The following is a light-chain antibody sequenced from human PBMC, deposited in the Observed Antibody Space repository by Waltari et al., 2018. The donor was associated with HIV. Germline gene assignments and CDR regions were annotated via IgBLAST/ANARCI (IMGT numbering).Light chain of an antibody. V-gene: IGLV1-47*01. CDR2: RNN. J-gene: IGLJ2*01. CDR1: RSNLARHY. Sequence: QSVLTQPPSASGTPGQRVTISCSGSRSNLARHYVYWYQQLPGTAPKLLIDRNNQRPSGDPDRFSGSKSGTSASLAIRGLRSEDEAVYYCEAWDDSLSGPVFGGGTKLTVL. CDR3: EAWDDSLSGPV.